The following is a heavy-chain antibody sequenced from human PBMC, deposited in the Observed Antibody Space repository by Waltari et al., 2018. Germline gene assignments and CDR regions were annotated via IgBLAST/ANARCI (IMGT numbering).Heavy chain of an antibody. CDR2: IRPYNGNT. D-gene: IGHD6-6*01. CDR3: ARDGIVPGYGMDV. Sequence: QVQLVQSGAEVKKPGASVKVSCKASNYTFTSFAITWVRQAPGQGLEWMGWIRPYNGNTNYAQKFQDRVTMTTDTSTSTAYMELRSLGSDDTAVFYCARDGIVPGYGMDVWGQGTPVTVSS. V-gene: IGHV1-18*04. J-gene: IGHJ6*02. CDR1: NYTFTSFA.